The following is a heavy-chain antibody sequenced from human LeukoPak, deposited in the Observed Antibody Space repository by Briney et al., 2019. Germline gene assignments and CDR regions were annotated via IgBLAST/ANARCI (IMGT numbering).Heavy chain of an antibody. CDR1: GGSISSGSYY. V-gene: IGHV4-61*02. Sequence: PSETLSLTCTVSGGSISSGSYYWSWIRQPAGKGLEWIGCIYTSGSTNYNPSLKSRVTISVDTSKNQFSLKLSSVTAADTAVYYCATSRAGITMVRGVIITTRNYYYYMDVWGKGTTVTISS. CDR3: ATSRAGITMVRGVIITTRNYYYYMDV. D-gene: IGHD3-10*01. CDR2: IYTSGST. J-gene: IGHJ6*03.